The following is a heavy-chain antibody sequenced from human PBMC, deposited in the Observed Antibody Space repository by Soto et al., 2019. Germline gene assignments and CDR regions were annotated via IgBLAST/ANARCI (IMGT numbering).Heavy chain of an antibody. V-gene: IGHV1-18*01. CDR3: ARDSRWFDPYDYVWGTYRLFDY. CDR1: GYTFTSYG. Sequence: ASVKVSCKASGYTFTSYGISWVRQAPGQGLEWMGWISAYNGNTNYAQKLQGRVTMTTDTSTSTAYMELRSLRSDDTAVYYCARDSRWFDPYDYVWGTYRLFDYWGQGTLVTVSS. D-gene: IGHD3-16*02. J-gene: IGHJ4*02. CDR2: ISAYNGNT.